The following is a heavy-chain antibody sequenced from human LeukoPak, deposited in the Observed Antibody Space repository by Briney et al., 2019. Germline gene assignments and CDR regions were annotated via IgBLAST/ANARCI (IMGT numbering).Heavy chain of an antibody. J-gene: IGHJ6*04. CDR1: GGSISSSNYY. V-gene: IGHV4-39*01. Sequence: PSETLSLTCTVSGGSISSSNYYWGWIRQPPGKGLEWIGTIYYSGSTYYNPSLKTRLTISVDTSKNQFSLNVTSVAATDTAVYYCARHLFGSGYYPDYWGKGTTVTISS. CDR3: ARHLFGSGYYPDY. D-gene: IGHD3-22*01. CDR2: IYYSGST.